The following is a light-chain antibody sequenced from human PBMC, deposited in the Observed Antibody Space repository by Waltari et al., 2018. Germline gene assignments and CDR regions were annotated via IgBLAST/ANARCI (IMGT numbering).Light chain of an antibody. J-gene: IGKJ1*01. CDR2: DAS. CDR3: QQRNTWWT. V-gene: IGKV3-11*01. Sequence: EIVLTQSPATLSLSPGEIATRSCRASQSVGSYLAWYQQRPGQAPRLLISDASNRATGIPARFSGSGSETDFTLTISSLEPEDFAVYYCQQRNTWWTFGQGTKVEIK. CDR1: QSVGSY.